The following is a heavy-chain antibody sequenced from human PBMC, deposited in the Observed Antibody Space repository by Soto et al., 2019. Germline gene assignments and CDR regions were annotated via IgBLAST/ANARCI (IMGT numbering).Heavy chain of an antibody. J-gene: IGHJ5*02. CDR1: GGSISSGGYY. Sequence: QVQLQESGPGLVKPSQTLSLTCTVSGGSISSGGYYWSWIRQHPGKGLEWIGYIYYSGSTYYNPSLKIRVTISVETTKNQFSLKLSSVTAADTAVYYCARGQYYYASSGYYLGWFDPWGQGTLVTVSS. CDR2: IYYSGST. D-gene: IGHD3-22*01. CDR3: ARGQYYYASSGYYLGWFDP. V-gene: IGHV4-31*03.